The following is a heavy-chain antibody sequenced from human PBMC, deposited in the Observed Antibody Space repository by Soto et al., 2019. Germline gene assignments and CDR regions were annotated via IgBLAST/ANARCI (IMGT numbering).Heavy chain of an antibody. CDR2: IYYSGST. D-gene: IGHD2-15*01. CDR3: ARKPGGNTEVYLDY. V-gene: IGHV4-30-4*01. Sequence: QVQLQESGPGLVKPSQTLSLTCTVSGGSISSGDYYWSWIRQPPGKGLEWIGYIYYSGSTYYNPSPNRRVTLSVDTSTNPFSLKLSSVTAAGTAVYYCARKPGGNTEVYLDYWGQGTLVPVSS. CDR1: GGSISSGDYY. J-gene: IGHJ4*02.